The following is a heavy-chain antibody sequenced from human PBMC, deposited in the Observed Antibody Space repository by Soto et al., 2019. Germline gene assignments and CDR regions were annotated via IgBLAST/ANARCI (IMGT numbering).Heavy chain of an antibody. CDR2: ISSSSSYI. V-gene: IGHV3-21*01. J-gene: IGHJ4*02. Sequence: GSLRLSCAASGFTFSSYSMNWVRQAPGKGLEWVSSISSSSSYIYYADSVKGRFTISRDNAKNSLYLQMNSLRAEDTAVYYCARDQGWSYYDFWSGSPFDYWGQGTLVTVSS. CDR1: GFTFSSYS. D-gene: IGHD3-3*01. CDR3: ARDQGWSYYDFWSGSPFDY.